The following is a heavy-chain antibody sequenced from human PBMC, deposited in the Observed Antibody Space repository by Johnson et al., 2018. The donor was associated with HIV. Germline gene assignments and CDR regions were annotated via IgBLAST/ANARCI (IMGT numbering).Heavy chain of an antibody. Sequence: QVQLVESGGGVVQPGRSLRLSSAASGFTISSYGMHWVRQAPGKGLEWVAVISYGGSNKYYADSVKGRFTVSRDNSKNTLYLQMNSLRADDTAVYYCAKESETYGGNIGFQHAFDIWGQGTMVTVSS. CDR1: GFTISSYG. CDR2: ISYGGSNK. CDR3: AKESETYGGNIGFQHAFDI. V-gene: IGHV3-30*18. D-gene: IGHD4-23*01. J-gene: IGHJ3*02.